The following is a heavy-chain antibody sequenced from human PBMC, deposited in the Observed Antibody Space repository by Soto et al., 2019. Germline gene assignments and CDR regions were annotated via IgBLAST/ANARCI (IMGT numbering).Heavy chain of an antibody. J-gene: IGHJ3*02. CDR3: ARFYCSGGSCYDWGYDAFDI. Sequence: GGSLRLSCAASGFTFSSYSMNWVRQAPGKGLEWVSSISSSSSYIYYADSVKGRFTISRDNAKNSLYLQMNSLRAEDTAVYYCARFYCSGGSCYDWGYDAFDIWGQGTMVTVSS. D-gene: IGHD2-15*01. CDR1: GFTFSSYS. V-gene: IGHV3-21*01. CDR2: ISSSSSYI.